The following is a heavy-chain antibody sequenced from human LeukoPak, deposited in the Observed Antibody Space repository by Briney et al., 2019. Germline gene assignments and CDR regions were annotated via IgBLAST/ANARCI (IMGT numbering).Heavy chain of an antibody. Sequence: PSETLSLTCTVSGGSISSSSYYWGWIRQPPGKGLEWIGSIYYSGSTYYNPSFKSRVTLSVDMSRSQFSLKLSSLTAADTAVYYCARVPPMGVATSVEPPNYHYMDVWGKGTTVIVSS. J-gene: IGHJ6*03. CDR1: GGSISSSSYY. V-gene: IGHV4-39*07. CDR2: IYYSGST. D-gene: IGHD1-14*01. CDR3: ARVPPMGVATSVEPPNYHYMDV.